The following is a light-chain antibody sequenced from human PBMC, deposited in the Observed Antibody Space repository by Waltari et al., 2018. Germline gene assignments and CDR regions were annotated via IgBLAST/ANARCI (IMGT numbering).Light chain of an antibody. CDR3: SSYTTSSAPGV. J-gene: IGLJ1*01. V-gene: IGLV2-14*01. CDR1: DIDVGAYYF. Sequence: QSALTQPASVSGSPGQSITISCSGTDIDVGAYYFVSWYQQHPGKAPHLIIYEVSNRPSGISNRFSASKSGNTASLTISGLQAEDEADYYCSSYTTSSAPGVFGTGTRVTVL. CDR2: EVS.